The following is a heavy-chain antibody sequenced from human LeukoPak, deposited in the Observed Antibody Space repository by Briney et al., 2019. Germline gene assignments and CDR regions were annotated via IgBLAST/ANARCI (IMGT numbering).Heavy chain of an antibody. CDR2: IIPILGIA. D-gene: IGHD6-13*01. Sequence: SVKVSCKASGGTFSSYAISWVRQAPGQGLEWMGRIIPILGIANYAQKFQGRVTITADKSTSTAYMELSSLRSEDTAVYYCASAYSSSLYYYYGIDVWGQGTTVTVSS. CDR3: ASAYSSSLYYYYGIDV. J-gene: IGHJ6*02. CDR1: GGTFSSYA. V-gene: IGHV1-69*04.